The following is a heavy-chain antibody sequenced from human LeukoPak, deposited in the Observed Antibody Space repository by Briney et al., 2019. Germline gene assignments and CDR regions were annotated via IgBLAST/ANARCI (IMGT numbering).Heavy chain of an antibody. J-gene: IGHJ5*02. V-gene: IGHV4-59*08. CDR3: ARIAVAGTRWFDP. D-gene: IGHD6-19*01. CDR2: IYHSGST. CDR1: GGSISSYC. Sequence: PSETLSLTCTVSGGSISSYCWSWIRQPPGKGLEWIGSIYHSGSTYYNPSLKSRVTISVDTSKNQFSLKLSSVTAADTAVYYCARIAVAGTRWFDPWGQGTLVTVSS.